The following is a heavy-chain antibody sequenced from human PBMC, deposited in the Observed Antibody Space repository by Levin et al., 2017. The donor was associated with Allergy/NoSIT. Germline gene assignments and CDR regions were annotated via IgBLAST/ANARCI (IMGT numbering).Heavy chain of an antibody. CDR3: ARDHLVIGRWDIGYFDY. CDR2: IIPIFGTA. J-gene: IGHJ4*02. Sequence: PGESLKISCKASGGTFSSYAISWVRQAPGQGLEWMGGIIPIFGTANYAQKFQGRVTITADESTSTAYMELSSLRSEDTAVYYCARDHLVIGRWDIGYFDYWGQGTLVTVSS. D-gene: IGHD5-12*01. V-gene: IGHV1-69*01. CDR1: GGTFSSYA.